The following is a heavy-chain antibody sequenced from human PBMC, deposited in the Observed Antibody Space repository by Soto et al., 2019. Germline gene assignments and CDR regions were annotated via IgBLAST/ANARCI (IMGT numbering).Heavy chain of an antibody. Sequence: LRLSCAASGFTFSRYSMNWVRQAPGKGLEWVSSISSTTNYIYYADSMKGRFTVSRDNAKNSVYLDMNSLSAEDTAVYYCARESEDLTSNFDYWGQGTLVTVSS. V-gene: IGHV3-21*01. J-gene: IGHJ4*02. CDR2: ISSTTNYI. CDR1: GFTFSRYS. CDR3: ARESEDLTSNFDY.